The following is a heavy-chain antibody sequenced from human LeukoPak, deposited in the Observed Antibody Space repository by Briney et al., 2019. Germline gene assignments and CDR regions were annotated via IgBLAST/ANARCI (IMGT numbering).Heavy chain of an antibody. V-gene: IGHV3-21*01. Sequence: KPGGSLRLSCAASGFTFSSYSMNWVRQAPGKGLEWVSSISSSSSYIYYADSVKGRFTISRDNAKNSLYLQMNSLRAEDTAVYYCARDLGIVGAPGAFDIWGQGTMVSVSS. CDR1: GFTFSSYS. J-gene: IGHJ3*02. CDR2: ISSSSSYI. D-gene: IGHD1-26*01. CDR3: ARDLGIVGAPGAFDI.